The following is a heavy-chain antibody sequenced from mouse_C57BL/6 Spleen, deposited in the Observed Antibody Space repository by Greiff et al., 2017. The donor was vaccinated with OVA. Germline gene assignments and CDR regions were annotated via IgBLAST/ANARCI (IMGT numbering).Heavy chain of an antibody. CDR1: GYSITSGYY. D-gene: IGHD2-4*01. Sequence: EVKLQESGPGLVKPSQSLSLTCSVTGYSITSGYYWNWIRQFPGNKLEWMGYISYDGSNNYNPSLKNRISITRDTSKNQFFLKLNSVTTEDTATYYCARLYDYSVPYWGQGTLVTVSA. CDR3: ARLYDYSVPY. CDR2: ISYDGSN. J-gene: IGHJ3*01. V-gene: IGHV3-6*01.